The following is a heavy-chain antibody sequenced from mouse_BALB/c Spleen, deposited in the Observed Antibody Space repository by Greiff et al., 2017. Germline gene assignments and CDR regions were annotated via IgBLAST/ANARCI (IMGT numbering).Heavy chain of an antibody. CDR3: AREGYDYYAMDY. V-gene: IGHV5-4*02. Sequence: EVQVVESGGGLVKPGGSLKLSCAASGFTFSDYYMYWVRQTPEKRLEWVATISDGGSYTYYPDSVKGRFTISRDNAKNNLYLQMSSLKSEDTAMYCCAREGYDYYAMDYWGQGTSVTVSS. CDR1: GFTFSDYY. CDR2: ISDGGSYT. D-gene: IGHD2-10*02. J-gene: IGHJ4*01.